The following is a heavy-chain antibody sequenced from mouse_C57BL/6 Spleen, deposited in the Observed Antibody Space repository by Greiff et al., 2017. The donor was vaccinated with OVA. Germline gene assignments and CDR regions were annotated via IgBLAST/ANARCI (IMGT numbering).Heavy chain of an antibody. Sequence: QVQLQQPGAELVKPGASVKLSCKASGYTFTSYWMHWVKQRPGQGLEWIGMIHPNSGSTNYNEKFKSKATLTVDKSSSTAYMQLSSLTSEDSAVYYCASGHYGSSYVNYWGQGTTLTVSS. CDR1: GYTFTSYW. CDR2: IHPNSGST. CDR3: ASGHYGSSYVNY. V-gene: IGHV1-64*01. D-gene: IGHD1-1*01. J-gene: IGHJ2*01.